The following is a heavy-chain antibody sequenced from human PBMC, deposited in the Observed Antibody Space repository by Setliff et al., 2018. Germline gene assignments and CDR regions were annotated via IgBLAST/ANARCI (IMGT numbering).Heavy chain of an antibody. J-gene: IGHJ4*02. D-gene: IGHD3-22*01. Sequence: PGGSLRLSCAASGLTFSSYWMTWVRQAPGKGLEWLANIKQDGSEIYYAVSVEGRFTISRDNSKNTLYLQMISLSDEDTALYYCAKTFEGYYSDSSGYYYSAPLYPNMDYWGQGTLVTVSS. CDR3: AKTFEGYYSDSSGYYYSAPLYPNMDY. V-gene: IGHV3-7*03. CDR1: GLTFSSYW. CDR2: IKQDGSEI.